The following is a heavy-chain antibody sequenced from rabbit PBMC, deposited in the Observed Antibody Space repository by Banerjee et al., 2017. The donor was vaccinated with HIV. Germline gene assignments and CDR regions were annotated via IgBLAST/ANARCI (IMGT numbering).Heavy chain of an antibody. D-gene: IGHD2-1*01. Sequence: QEQLEESGGDLVKPGASLTLTCTVSGFSFNSGYYMCWVRQAPGKGLEWIACIYAGSSGTTAYATWATGRFTISKTSSTTVTLQMTSLTAADTATYFCARLSNGDKTFLGLWGPGTLVTVS. J-gene: IGHJ4*01. CDR1: GFSFNSGYY. V-gene: IGHV1S45*01. CDR2: IYAGSSGTT. CDR3: ARLSNGDKTFLGL.